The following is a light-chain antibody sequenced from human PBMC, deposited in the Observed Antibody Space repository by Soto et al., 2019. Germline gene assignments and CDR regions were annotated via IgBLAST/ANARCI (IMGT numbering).Light chain of an antibody. V-gene: IGLV2-18*02. CDR2: EVR. Sequence: QSALTQPPSVSGSPGQSVTISCTGTSSDIGAYNRVSWYQQPPGTAPKLMIYEVRDRTSGVPDRFSGSKSGNTASLTISGLQAEDEAAYYCSSYTSSNTLIFGGGTKLTVL. CDR1: SSDIGAYNR. CDR3: SSYTSSNTLI. J-gene: IGLJ2*01.